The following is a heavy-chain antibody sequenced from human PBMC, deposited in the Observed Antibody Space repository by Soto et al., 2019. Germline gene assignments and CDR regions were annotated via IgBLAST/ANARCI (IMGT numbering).Heavy chain of an antibody. Sequence: GGALRLSCADSGFTFSTFGIHWVRQAPGKGLEWVATISYDGTNTHYADSVKGRFTISRDNSKNTLYLQINSLRAEDTAVYYCAKSPSSGFPYYFHYGMDVWGQGTTVTVSS. CDR3: AKSPSSGFPYYFHYGMDV. CDR2: ISYDGTNT. J-gene: IGHJ6*02. CDR1: GFTFSTFG. V-gene: IGHV3-30*18. D-gene: IGHD3-3*01.